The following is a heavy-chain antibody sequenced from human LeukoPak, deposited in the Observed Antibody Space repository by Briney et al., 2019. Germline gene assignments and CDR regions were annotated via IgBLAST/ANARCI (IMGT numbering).Heavy chain of an antibody. V-gene: IGHV3-30-3*01. D-gene: IGHD4/OR15-4a*01. CDR1: GFTFSSYA. Sequence: PGGSLRLSCAASGFTFSSYAMHWVRQAPGKGLEWVAVISYDGSNKYYADSVKGRFTISRDKSKNMLYLQMNSLRTEDTALYYCAREAGLSTRRRLDYWGQGTLVTVSS. CDR2: ISYDGSNK. J-gene: IGHJ4*02. CDR3: AREAGLSTRRRLDY.